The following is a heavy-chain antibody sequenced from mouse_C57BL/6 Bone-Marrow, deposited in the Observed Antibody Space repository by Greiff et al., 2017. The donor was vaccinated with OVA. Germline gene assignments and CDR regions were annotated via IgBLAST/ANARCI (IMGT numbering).Heavy chain of an antibody. D-gene: IGHD2-12*01. CDR1: GYTFTNYW. Sequence: VKLMESGAELVRPGTSVKMSCKASGYTFTNYWIGWAKQRPGHGLEWLGTIYPGGGYTDYNEKFKGKATLTADKSSSTAYMQFSSRTSEDSASYYCTTRPRMDYWGQGTSVTVSS. CDR3: TTRPRMDY. CDR2: IYPGGGYT. J-gene: IGHJ4*01. V-gene: IGHV1-63*01.